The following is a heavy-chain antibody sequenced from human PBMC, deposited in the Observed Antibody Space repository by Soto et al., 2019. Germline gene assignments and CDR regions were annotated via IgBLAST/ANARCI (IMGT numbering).Heavy chain of an antibody. CDR3: ARETMVRGVISSEIYYYYYYGMDG. Sequence: QVQLVQSGAEVKKPGASVKVSCKASGYTFTSYGISWVRQAPGQGLEWMGWISAYNGKTNYAQKLQGRVTMTTDTSTSTAYMELRSLRSDDTAVYYCARETMVRGVISSEIYYYYYYGMDGWGQGTTVTVSS. J-gene: IGHJ6*02. V-gene: IGHV1-18*01. CDR2: ISAYNGKT. D-gene: IGHD3-10*01. CDR1: GYTFTSYG.